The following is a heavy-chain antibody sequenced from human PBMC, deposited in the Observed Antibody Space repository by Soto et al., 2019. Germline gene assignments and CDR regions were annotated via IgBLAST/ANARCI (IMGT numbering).Heavy chain of an antibody. CDR3: ARADYGSSGYYYVYFDY. J-gene: IGHJ4*02. CDR2: IYYSGST. Sequence: PSETLSLTCTVSGGSISSGDYYWSWIRQPPGKGLEWIGYIYYSGSTYYNPSLKSRVTISVDTSKNQFSLKLSSVTAADTAVYYCARADYGSSGYYYVYFDYWGQGTLVTVSS. D-gene: IGHD3-22*01. CDR1: GGSISSGDYY. V-gene: IGHV4-30-4*01.